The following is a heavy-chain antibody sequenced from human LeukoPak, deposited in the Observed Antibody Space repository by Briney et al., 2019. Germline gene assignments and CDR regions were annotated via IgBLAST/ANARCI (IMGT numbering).Heavy chain of an antibody. Sequence: GGSLRLSCAASGFSFSNYAMHWVRQAPGKGLEWVAVTSYDGSNKYYADSVKGRFTISRDNSKNTLYLQMNSLRAEDTAFYYCARVISRVQLWLLDYWGQGTLVTVSS. CDR2: TSYDGSNK. CDR3: ARVISRVQLWLLDY. CDR1: GFSFSNYA. J-gene: IGHJ4*02. D-gene: IGHD5-18*01. V-gene: IGHV3-30*04.